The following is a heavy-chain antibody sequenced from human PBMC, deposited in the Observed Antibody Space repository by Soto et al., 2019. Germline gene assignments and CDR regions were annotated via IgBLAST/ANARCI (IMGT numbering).Heavy chain of an antibody. V-gene: IGHV3-33*01. CDR3: AREPQLPDMVTSVDS. Sequence: QVQLVESGGGVVQPGRSLRLSCTASGFTFSNYAMHWVRQAQGKGLEWVAVTWHDGSNKYYADSVRGRFSISRDNSENTLYLQMNSLRAEDTGVYYCAREPQLPDMVTSVDSWGPGTLVTVS. D-gene: IGHD2-21*02. CDR2: TWHDGSNK. CDR1: GFTFSNYA. J-gene: IGHJ4*02.